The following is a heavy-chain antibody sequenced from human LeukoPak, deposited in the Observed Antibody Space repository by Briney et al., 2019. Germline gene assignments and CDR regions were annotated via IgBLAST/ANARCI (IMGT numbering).Heavy chain of an antibody. V-gene: IGHV3-48*02. CDR3: ARVASSSWYSYYYMDV. D-gene: IGHD6-13*01. CDR1: GFTFSDYA. J-gene: IGHJ6*03. CDR2: ISSSSSTI. Sequence: GGSLRLSCAASGFTFSDYAMSWVRQAPGKGLEWVSYISSSSSTIYYADSVKGRFTISRDNAKNSLYLQMNSLRDEDTAVYYCARVASSSWYSYYYMDVWGKGTTVTVSS.